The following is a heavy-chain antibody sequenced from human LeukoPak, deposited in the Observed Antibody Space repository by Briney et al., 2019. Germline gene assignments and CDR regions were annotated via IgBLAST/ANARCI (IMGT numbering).Heavy chain of an antibody. D-gene: IGHD6-13*01. CDR3: ARVGSSWYGGGYYFDY. CDR2: IYYSGST. J-gene: IGHJ4*02. CDR1: GGSISSRY. V-gene: IGHV4-59*11. Sequence: SETLSLTCTVSGGSISSRYWSWIRQPPGKGLEWIGYIYYSGSTNYNPSLKSRVTISVDTSKNQFPLKLSSVTAADTAVYYCARVGSSWYGGGYYFDYWGQGTLVTVSS.